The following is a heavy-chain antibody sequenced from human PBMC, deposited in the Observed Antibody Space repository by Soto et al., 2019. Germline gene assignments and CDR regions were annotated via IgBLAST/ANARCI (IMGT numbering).Heavy chain of an antibody. CDR2: IYATGTT. Sequence: SETLSLTCTVSGASISGFYWSWVRKSAGKRLEWIGRIYATGTTDYNPSLKSRVMMSVDTSKKQFSLKLRSVTAADTAVYYCVRDGTKTLRDWFDPWGQGISVTVSS. J-gene: IGHJ5*02. V-gene: IGHV4-4*07. CDR1: GASISGFY. D-gene: IGHD1-1*01. CDR3: VRDGTKTLRDWFDP.